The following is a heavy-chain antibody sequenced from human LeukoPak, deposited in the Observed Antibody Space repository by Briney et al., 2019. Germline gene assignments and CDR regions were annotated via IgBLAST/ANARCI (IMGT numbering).Heavy chain of an antibody. V-gene: IGHV3-11*01. Sequence: GGSLRLSCAVSGFTFSDYYMSWIREAPGKGLEWVSYISSSGSTIYYADSVKGRFTISRDNAKNSLYLQMNSLRAEDTAVYYCARALNPGYCSSTSCYPNWFDPWGQGTLVTVSS. D-gene: IGHD2-2*01. CDR1: GFTFSDYY. J-gene: IGHJ5*02. CDR3: ARALNPGYCSSTSCYPNWFDP. CDR2: ISSSGSTI.